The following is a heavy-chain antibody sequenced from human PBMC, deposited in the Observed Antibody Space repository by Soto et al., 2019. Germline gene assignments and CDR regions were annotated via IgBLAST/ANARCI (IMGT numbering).Heavy chain of an antibody. Sequence: EVHLLESGGDLVQRGGSLRLSCAASGFIFSNYAMSWVRQAPGKGLEWVSAISGSGATIYYPDSVKGRFTSSRDNSKNTLYLQMNSLRAEDTAVYYCTKGGIPRSYNIPKVDFDYWGQGSLVTVSS. D-gene: IGHD1-26*01. V-gene: IGHV3-23*01. CDR3: TKGGIPRSYNIPKVDFDY. CDR1: GFIFSNYA. CDR2: ISGSGATI. J-gene: IGHJ4*02.